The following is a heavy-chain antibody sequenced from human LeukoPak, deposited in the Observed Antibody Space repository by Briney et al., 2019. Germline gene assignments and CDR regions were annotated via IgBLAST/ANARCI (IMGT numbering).Heavy chain of an antibody. V-gene: IGHV1-24*01. CDR2: FDPEDGET. D-gene: IGHD6-6*01. J-gene: IGHJ6*03. Sequence: ASVKVSCKVSGYTLTELSMHWVRQAPGKGLEWMGGFDPEDGETIYAQKFQGRVTMTEDTSTDTAYMELSSLRSEDTAVYYCARDHYSSSSGDYYYYMDVWGKGTTVTVSS. CDR3: ARDHYSSSSGDYYYYMDV. CDR1: GYTLTELS.